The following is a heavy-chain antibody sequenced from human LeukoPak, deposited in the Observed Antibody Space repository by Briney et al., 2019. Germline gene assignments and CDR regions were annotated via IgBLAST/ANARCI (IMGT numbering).Heavy chain of an antibody. CDR2: ISWNSGSI. V-gene: IGHV3-9*01. Sequence: PGGSLRLSCAASGFTFDDYAMHWVRQAPGKGLEWVSGISWNSGSIGYADSVKGRFTISRDNAKNSLYLQMNSLRAEDTALYYCAKISHYYGSGSSNAFDIWGQGTMVTVSS. D-gene: IGHD3-10*01. CDR3: AKISHYYGSGSSNAFDI. J-gene: IGHJ3*02. CDR1: GFTFDDYA.